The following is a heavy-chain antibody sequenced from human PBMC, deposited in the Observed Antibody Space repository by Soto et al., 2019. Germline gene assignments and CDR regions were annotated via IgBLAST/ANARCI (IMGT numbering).Heavy chain of an antibody. Sequence: PSETLSLTCTVSGGSISSGDYYWSWIRQPPGKGLEWIGYIYYSGSTYYNPSLKSRVTISVDTSKNQFSLKLSSVTAADTAVYYCARVGKQWLNSFDYWGQGTLVTVSS. J-gene: IGHJ4*02. D-gene: IGHD6-19*01. V-gene: IGHV4-30-4*01. CDR2: IYYSGST. CDR3: ARVGKQWLNSFDY. CDR1: GGSISSGDYY.